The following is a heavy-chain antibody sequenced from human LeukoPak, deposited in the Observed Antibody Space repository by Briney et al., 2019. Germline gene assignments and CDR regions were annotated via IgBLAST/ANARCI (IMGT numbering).Heavy chain of an antibody. Sequence: ASVTVSCKASGYTFTSYGISWVRQAPGQGLEWMGWISAYNGNTNYAQKLQGRVTMTTDTSTSTAYMELRSLRSDDTAVYYCARVTALYYYMDVWGKGTTVTVSS. CDR2: ISAYNGNT. CDR3: ARVTALYYYMDV. CDR1: GYTFTSYG. V-gene: IGHV1-18*01. J-gene: IGHJ6*03.